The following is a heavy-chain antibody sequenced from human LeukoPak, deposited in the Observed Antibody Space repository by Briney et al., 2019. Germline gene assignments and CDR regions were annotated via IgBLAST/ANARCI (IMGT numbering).Heavy chain of an antibody. CDR2: INPNSGGT. D-gene: IGHD3/OR15-3a*01. CDR1: GYTFTGYY. Sequence: ASVKVSCKASGYTFTGYYMHWVRQAPGQGLEWIGRINPNSGGTNYAQKFQGRVTMTRDTSISTAYLELNRLRSDDTAVYYCARDLFLDDYWGQGTLVTVSS. CDR3: ARDLFLDDY. V-gene: IGHV1-2*06. J-gene: IGHJ4*02.